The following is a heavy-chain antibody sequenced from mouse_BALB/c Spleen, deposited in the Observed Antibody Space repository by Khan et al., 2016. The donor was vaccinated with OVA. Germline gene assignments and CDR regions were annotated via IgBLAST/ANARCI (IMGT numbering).Heavy chain of an antibody. J-gene: IGHJ2*01. CDR1: GFSFNSYG. D-gene: IGHD1-1*01. V-gene: IGHV5-17*02. Sequence: EVQLVESGAGLVQPSGSRSLSCAASGFSFNSYGMHWVRQAPEKGLVWVASISGDSNTIYYTATVTGRFTIPRDTPKNPLFLQMTSLKSEDTDMYYCATSYFYGYYFDYWGPGTTLTVA. CDR3: ATSYFYGYYFDY. CDR2: ISGDSNTI.